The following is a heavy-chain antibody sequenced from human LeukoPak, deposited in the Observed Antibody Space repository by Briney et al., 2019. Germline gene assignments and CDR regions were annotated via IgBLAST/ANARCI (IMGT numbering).Heavy chain of an antibody. V-gene: IGHV5-51*01. Sequence: PGESLKISCKGSGYNFSTNWIAWVRQTPGKGLEWMGIIYPDDSDTRYGPSFQGQVIISADKSISTAYLQWSSLKAADTAKYYCARLQGYCNGDGCYEFDFWGQGTLVTVSS. J-gene: IGHJ4*02. D-gene: IGHD2-15*01. CDR3: ARLQGYCNGDGCYEFDF. CDR2: IYPDDSDT. CDR1: GYNFSTNW.